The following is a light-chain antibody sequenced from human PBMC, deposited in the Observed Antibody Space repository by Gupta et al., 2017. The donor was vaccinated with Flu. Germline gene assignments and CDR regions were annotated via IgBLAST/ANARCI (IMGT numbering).Light chain of an antibody. CDR3: SSYTWITTI. J-gene: IGLJ2*01. V-gene: IGLV2-14*03. CDR1: SSDVGDYEY. Sequence: TSSDVGDYEYVSWYQQHPGKAPKLMIYDVTKRPSGVSDRFSGSKSETTASLTISGLQPEDEANYFCSSYTWITTIFGGGTKLTVL. CDR2: DVT.